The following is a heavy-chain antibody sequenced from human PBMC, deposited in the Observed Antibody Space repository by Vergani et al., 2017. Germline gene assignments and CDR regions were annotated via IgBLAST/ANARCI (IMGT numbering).Heavy chain of an antibody. CDR1: EYSFGNYW. J-gene: IGHJ4*02. V-gene: IGHV5-51*01. CDR3: ARHTTYTDS. D-gene: IGHD1-1*01. Sequence: EVELVQSGPEMRKPGESLKISCKGSEYSFGNYWIGWVRQMPGKGLEWMGIIYPADSDTRYSPSFQGQVTIPSDKSSSTAFLQWDSLKASDTALYYCARHTTYTDSWGQGPLVTVSS. CDR2: IYPADSDT.